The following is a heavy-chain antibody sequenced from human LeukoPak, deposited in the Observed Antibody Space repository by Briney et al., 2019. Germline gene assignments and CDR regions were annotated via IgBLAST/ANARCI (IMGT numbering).Heavy chain of an antibody. V-gene: IGHV4-34*01. CDR1: GGSFSGYY. CDR2: INHSGST. CDR3: ARVRAAAGTNDDDY. J-gene: IGHJ4*02. Sequence: ASETLSLTCAVYGGSFSGYYWSWIRQPPEKGLEWIGEINHSGSTNYNPSLKSRVTISVDTSKNQFTLKLSSVTAADTAVYYCARVRAAAGTNDDDYWGQGTLVTVSS. D-gene: IGHD6-13*01.